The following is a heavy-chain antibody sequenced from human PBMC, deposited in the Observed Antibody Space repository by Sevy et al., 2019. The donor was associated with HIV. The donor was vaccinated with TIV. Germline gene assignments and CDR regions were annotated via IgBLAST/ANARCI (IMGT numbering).Heavy chain of an antibody. J-gene: IGHJ4*02. CDR1: GFTFSNAW. Sequence: GGSLRLSCAASGFTFSNAWMSWVRQAPGKGLEWVGRIKSKTDGGTTDYAAPVKGRFTISRDDSKNTLYLQMNSLKTEDTAVYYCATETLRCFVWLLYFDYWGQGTLVTVSS. CDR3: ATETLRCFVWLLYFDY. D-gene: IGHD3-9*01. V-gene: IGHV3-15*01. CDR2: IKSKTDGGTT.